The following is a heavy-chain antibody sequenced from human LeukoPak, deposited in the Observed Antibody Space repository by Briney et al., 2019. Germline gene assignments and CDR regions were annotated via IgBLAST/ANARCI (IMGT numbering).Heavy chain of an antibody. CDR1: GYTFTGYY. Sequence: ASVKVSCKASGYTFTGYYIHWVRQAPGQGLEWMGWIKPSSGGTNYAQNFQGRVTMTRDTSINTAYIELSRLRSDDTAVYYCARDLMVRGPMDVWGKGTTVTVSS. CDR3: ARDLMVRGPMDV. CDR2: IKPSSGGT. J-gene: IGHJ6*03. V-gene: IGHV1-2*02. D-gene: IGHD3-10*01.